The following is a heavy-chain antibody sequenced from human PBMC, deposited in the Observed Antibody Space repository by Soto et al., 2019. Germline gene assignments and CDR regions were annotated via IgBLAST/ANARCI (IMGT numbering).Heavy chain of an antibody. CDR3: ARVHMTTNDAFDI. CDR1: GFTFSSYA. Sequence: HPGGSLRLSCAASGFTFSSYAMHWVRQAPGKGLEWVAVISYDGSNKYYADSVKGRFTISRDNSKNTLYLQMNSLRAEDTAVYYCARVHMTTNDAFDIWGQGTMVTVSS. J-gene: IGHJ3*02. V-gene: IGHV3-30-3*01. D-gene: IGHD1-1*01. CDR2: ISYDGSNK.